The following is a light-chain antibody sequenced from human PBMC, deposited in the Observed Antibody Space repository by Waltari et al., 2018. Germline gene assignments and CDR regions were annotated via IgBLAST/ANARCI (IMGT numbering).Light chain of an antibody. J-gene: IGLJ1*01. CDR2: DVN. V-gene: IGLV2-11*01. Sequence: QSALTQPPSVSGSPGQSVTISCPGTSSDVGSYNFVSWYQQHPDKAPKLLIYDVNKRPSGVPDRFSGSKSGNTASLTISGLQGEDEADYYCCSYAGSYTYVFGTGTKVTAL. CDR3: CSYAGSYTYV. CDR1: SSDVGSYNF.